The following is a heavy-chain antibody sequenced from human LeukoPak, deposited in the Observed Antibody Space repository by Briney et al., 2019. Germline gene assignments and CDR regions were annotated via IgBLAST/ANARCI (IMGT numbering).Heavy chain of an antibody. Sequence: PGGSLRLSCAAPGFTFSSYSMNWVRQAPGKGLEWVSSISSSRSYIYYADSVKGRFTISRDNAKNSLYLQMNSLRAEDTAIYYCARVSYVRGVTVYYFDHWGQGTLVTVSS. V-gene: IGHV3-21*01. CDR3: ARVSYVRGVTVYYFDH. CDR1: GFTFSSYS. CDR2: ISSSRSYI. J-gene: IGHJ4*02. D-gene: IGHD3-10*02.